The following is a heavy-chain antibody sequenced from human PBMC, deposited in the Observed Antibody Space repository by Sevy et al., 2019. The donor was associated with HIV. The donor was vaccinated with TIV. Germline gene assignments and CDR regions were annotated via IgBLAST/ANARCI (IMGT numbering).Heavy chain of an antibody. CDR2: ISTSSTYT. J-gene: IGHJ4*02. CDR1: GFTFSDYY. CDR3: ARVRYKYGSYYFDY. D-gene: IGHD5-18*01. V-gene: IGHV3-11*06. Sequence: GGSLRLSCSASGFTFSDYYMSWIRQAPGKGLEWVSYISTSSTYTNHADSVKGRFTISRDNANNSLYLQTNSLRAEDTAVYFCARVRYKYGSYYFDYWGQGTLVTVSS.